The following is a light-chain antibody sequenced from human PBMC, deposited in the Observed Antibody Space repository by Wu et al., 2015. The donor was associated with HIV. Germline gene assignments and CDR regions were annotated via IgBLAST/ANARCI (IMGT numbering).Light chain of an antibody. Sequence: EIVLTQFPATLSLSPGERATLSCRASQSVASFLAWYQQKPGQAPRLLIYDASNRATGIPARFSGSGSGTDFTLTISRLEPEDFAVYYCQQYGSSPWTFGQGTKVEIK. CDR1: QSVASF. CDR2: DAS. CDR3: QQYGSSPWT. J-gene: IGKJ1*01. V-gene: IGKV3-20*01.